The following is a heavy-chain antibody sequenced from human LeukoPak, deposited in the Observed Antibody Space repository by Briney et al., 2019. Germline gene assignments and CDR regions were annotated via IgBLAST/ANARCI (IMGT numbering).Heavy chain of an antibody. V-gene: IGHV4-59*01. CDR3: ARDFSRGCMDV. J-gene: IGHJ6*02. CDR2: IYYSGST. Sequence: PGTLSLTCTVPGGSISRYYWSWIRQPPGKGLEWIGDIYYSGSTNYNPSLKSRVTISVDTSKNQFSLKLSSVTAADTAVYYCARDFSRGCMDVGGQGNTVTVS. CDR1: GGSISRYY. D-gene: IGHD3-16*01.